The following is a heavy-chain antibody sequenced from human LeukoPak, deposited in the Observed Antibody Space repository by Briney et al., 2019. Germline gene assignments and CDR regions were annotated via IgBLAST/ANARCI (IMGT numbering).Heavy chain of an antibody. D-gene: IGHD2-15*01. CDR3: ARPFEGYCSGGSCLDFDY. V-gene: IGHV3-48*04. J-gene: IGHJ4*02. Sequence: GGSLPHPYAASGFTFNSYSMNWLRPAPAKGLEWVSYNSSSSSTNQYAPAVKGRFTTSRDNAKNSLYLQMNSLRAEDMAVYYCARPFEGYCSGGSCLDFDYWGQGTLVTVSS. CDR1: GFTFNSYS. CDR2: NSSSSSTN.